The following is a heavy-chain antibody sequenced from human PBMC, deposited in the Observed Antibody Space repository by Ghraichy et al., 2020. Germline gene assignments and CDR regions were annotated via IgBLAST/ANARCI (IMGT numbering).Heavy chain of an antibody. CDR2: ISSSSSYI. Sequence: GGSLRLSCAASGFTFSCYSMNWVRQAPGKGLEWVSSISSSSSYIYYADSLKGRFTISRDNAKNSLYLQMNSLRAEDTAVYYCARGGFANWFDPWGQGTLVTVSS. J-gene: IGHJ5*02. CDR1: GFTFSCYS. CDR3: ARGGFANWFDP. V-gene: IGHV3-21*01.